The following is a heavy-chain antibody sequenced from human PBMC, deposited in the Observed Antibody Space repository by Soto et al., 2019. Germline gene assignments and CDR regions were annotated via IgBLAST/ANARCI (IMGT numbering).Heavy chain of an antibody. CDR1: GFTFSSYG. D-gene: IGHD6-13*01. Sequence: HPGGSLRLSCAASGFTFSSYGMHWVRQAPGKGLEWVAVISYDGSNKYYADSVKGRFTISRDNSKNTLYLQMNSLRAEDTAVYYCAKDRAQLARIYYYYYYGMDVWGQGTTVTVSS. CDR3: AKDRAQLARIYYYYYYGMDV. V-gene: IGHV3-30*18. CDR2: ISYDGSNK. J-gene: IGHJ6*02.